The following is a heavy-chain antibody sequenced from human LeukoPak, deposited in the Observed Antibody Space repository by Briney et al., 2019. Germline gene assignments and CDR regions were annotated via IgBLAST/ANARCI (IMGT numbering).Heavy chain of an antibody. Sequence: GASVKASCKASGFTFTSSAVQWGRQAGGHRRGGMGWIVVCGGDANYAQKFQERGTITRAMSTSTAYMELSSLRSEDTAVYYSAADVHYDFWSGSQSPYYYYGMDVWGQGTTVTVSS. CDR2: IVVCGGDA. V-gene: IGHV1-58*01. J-gene: IGHJ6*02. D-gene: IGHD3-3*01. CDR1: GFTFTSSA. CDR3: AADVHYDFWSGSQSPYYYYGMDV.